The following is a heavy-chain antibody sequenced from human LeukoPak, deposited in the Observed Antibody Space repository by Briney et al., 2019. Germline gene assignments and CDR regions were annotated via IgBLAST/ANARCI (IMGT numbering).Heavy chain of an antibody. V-gene: IGHV3-21*06. Sequence: GGSLRLSCAASGFTFSLYAMNWVRQAPGKGLEWVSSISTSSTHLLYADSAKGRFTISRDNAKNLLFLQLNSLRAEDTAVYFCSRDVDGSGNYGFDYWGQGALVTVSS. CDR3: SRDVDGSGNYGFDY. D-gene: IGHD3-10*01. CDR2: ISTSSTHL. CDR1: GFTFSLYA. J-gene: IGHJ4*02.